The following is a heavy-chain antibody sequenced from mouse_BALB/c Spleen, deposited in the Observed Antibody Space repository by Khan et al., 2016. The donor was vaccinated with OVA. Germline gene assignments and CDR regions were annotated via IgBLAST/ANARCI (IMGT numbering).Heavy chain of an antibody. Sequence: VQLQQSGPELVKPGASVKMSCKASGYTFTNYVTHWVKQKPGQGLEWIGYINPHNDGTRFHEKFKGKATLTSDKSSSTAYMERSSLTSEDSAVYYCAREASNGDFSFAYWGQGTLVTVSA. J-gene: IGHJ3*01. D-gene: IGHD4-1*01. CDR1: GYTFTNYV. CDR3: AREASNGDFSFAY. CDR2: INPHNDGT. V-gene: IGHV1S136*01.